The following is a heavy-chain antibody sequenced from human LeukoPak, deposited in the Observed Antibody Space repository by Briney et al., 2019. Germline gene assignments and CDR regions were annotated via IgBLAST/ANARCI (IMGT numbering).Heavy chain of an antibody. CDR3: ARVMDGYNDPYDY. J-gene: IGHJ4*02. CDR2: INSDGSST. CDR1: GFTFSSYW. V-gene: IGHV3-74*01. Sequence: GGSLRLSCAASGFTFSSYWMHWVRQAPGKGLVRVSRINSDGSSTSYADSVKGRFTISRDNAKSTLYLQMNSLRAEDTAVYYCARVMDGYNDPYDYWGQGTLVTVSS. D-gene: IGHD5-24*01.